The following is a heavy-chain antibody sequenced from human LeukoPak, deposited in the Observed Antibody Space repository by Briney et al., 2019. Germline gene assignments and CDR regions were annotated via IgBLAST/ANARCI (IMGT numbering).Heavy chain of an antibody. CDR1: GFTFDNSW. D-gene: IGHD5-12*01. CDR3: ARERVREVATITYYYYYGMDV. CDR2: ISYDGSNK. V-gene: IGHV3-30*03. J-gene: IGHJ6*04. Sequence: PGGSLRLSCAASGFTFDNSWMNWVRQAPGKGLEWVAVISYDGSNKYYADSVKGRFTISRDNSKNTLYLQMNSLRAEDTAVYYCARERVREVATITYYYYYGMDVWGKGTTVTVSS.